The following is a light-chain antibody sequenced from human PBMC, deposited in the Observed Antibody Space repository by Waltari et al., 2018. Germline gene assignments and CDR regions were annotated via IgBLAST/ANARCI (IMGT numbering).Light chain of an antibody. CDR2: EDD. Sequence: NFMLTQPHSVSESPGKTVTISCTRSSGSIASNYVQWYQQRPGSSPTPVTFEDDQRPSGVPDRFSGSIDSSSNSASLTISGLKTEDEADYYCQSYDSSDLWVFGGGTRLTVL. CDR3: QSYDSSDLWV. CDR1: SGSIASNY. J-gene: IGLJ3*02. V-gene: IGLV6-57*01.